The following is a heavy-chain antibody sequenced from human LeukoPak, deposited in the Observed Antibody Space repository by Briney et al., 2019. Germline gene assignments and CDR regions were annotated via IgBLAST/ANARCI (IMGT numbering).Heavy chain of an antibody. CDR3: AREGQQWLVRPYYYYYGMDV. CDR1: GFTFSSYA. CDR2: ISSNGGST. D-gene: IGHD6-19*01. V-gene: IGHV3-64*01. J-gene: IGHJ6*02. Sequence: QAGGSLRLSCAACGFTFSSYAMHWVRQAPGKGLEYVSAISSNGGSTYYANSVKGRFTISRDNSKNTLYLQMGSLRAEDMAVYYCAREGQQWLVRPYYYYYGMDVWGQGTTVTVSS.